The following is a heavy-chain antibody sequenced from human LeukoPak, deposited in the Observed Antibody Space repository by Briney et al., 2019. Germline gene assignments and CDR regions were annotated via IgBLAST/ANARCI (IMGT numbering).Heavy chain of an antibody. V-gene: IGHV3-74*01. CDR3: ARVEGDCSSTSCFSGYFDY. Sequence: ETLSLTCTVSGYSISSGYYWGWIRQPPGKGLVWVSRINSDGSSTSYADSVKGRFTIARDNAKNTLYLQMSSLRAEDTAVYYCARVEGDCSSTSCFSGYFDYWGQGTLVTVSS. CDR2: INSDGSST. J-gene: IGHJ4*02. D-gene: IGHD2-2*01. CDR1: GYSISSGYY.